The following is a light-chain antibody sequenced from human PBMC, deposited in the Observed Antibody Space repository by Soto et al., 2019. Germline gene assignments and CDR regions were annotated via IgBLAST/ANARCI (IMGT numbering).Light chain of an antibody. J-gene: IGKJ1*01. Sequence: EIVLTQSPATLSLSPGERATLSCRASQSVSSYLAWYQQKPGQAPRLLIYDASNRATGIPARFSGSGSGTDFTLTNSSLEPEDFAFYYCQQRSNWPSWTFGQGTNVEIK. CDR1: QSVSSY. CDR2: DAS. V-gene: IGKV3-11*01. CDR3: QQRSNWPSWT.